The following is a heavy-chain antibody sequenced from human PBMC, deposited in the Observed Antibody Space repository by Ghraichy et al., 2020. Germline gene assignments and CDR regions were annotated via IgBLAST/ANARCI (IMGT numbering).Heavy chain of an antibody. J-gene: IGHJ6*02. CDR2: ISAYNGNT. V-gene: IGHV1-18*04. Sequence: ASVKVSCKASGYTFTSYGISWVRQAPGQGLEWMGWISAYNGNTNYAQKLQGRVTMTTDTSTSTAYMELRSLRSDDTAVYYCARAAPGQGWYIGMDVWGQGTTVTVSS. CDR1: GYTFTSYG. CDR3: ARAAPGQGWYIGMDV. D-gene: IGHD6-19*01.